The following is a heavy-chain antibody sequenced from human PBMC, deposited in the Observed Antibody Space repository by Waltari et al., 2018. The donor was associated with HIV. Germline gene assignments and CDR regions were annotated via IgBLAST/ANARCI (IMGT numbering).Heavy chain of an antibody. D-gene: IGHD3-22*01. CDR3: ARGGYYYDISGYYHY. CDR1: GFTFSNFA. Sequence: QVQLVESGGGVVQPGRSLRLSCAASGFTFSNFAMHWVRQAPGKGLEWVAVIWYDGENKYYADSVKGRFTISRDNSKNTLYLQMNSLRVEDTAVYYCARGGYYYDISGYYHYWGQGTLVTVSS. J-gene: IGHJ4*02. CDR2: IWYDGENK. V-gene: IGHV3-33*01.